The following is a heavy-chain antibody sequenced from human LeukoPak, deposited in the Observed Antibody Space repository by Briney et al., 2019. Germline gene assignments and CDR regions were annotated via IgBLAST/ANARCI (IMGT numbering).Heavy chain of an antibody. CDR3: ARRKDAFDI. V-gene: IGHV4-4*07. Sequence: SETLPLTCTVSGGSISSYYWRWIRQPAGKGLEWIGRIYTSGSTNYNPSLKSRVTISVDKSKNQFSLKLSSVAAADTAVYYCARRKDAFDIWGQGTMVTVSS. CDR1: GGSISSYY. J-gene: IGHJ3*02. CDR2: IYTSGST.